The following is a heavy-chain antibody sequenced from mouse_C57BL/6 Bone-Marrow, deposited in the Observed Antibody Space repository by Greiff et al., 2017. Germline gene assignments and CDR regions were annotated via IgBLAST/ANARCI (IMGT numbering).Heavy chain of an antibody. CDR2: IDPSDSYT. J-gene: IGHJ2*01. V-gene: IGHV1-69*01. D-gene: IGHD4-1*02. CDR3: ATTGFDY. Sequence: VQLQQSGAELVMPGASVKLSCKASGYTFTSYWMHWVKQRPGQGLEWIGEIDPSDSYTNYNQKFKGKSTLTVDKSSSTAYMQRSSLTSEDSAVYYCATTGFDYWGQGTTLTVSS. CDR1: GYTFTSYW.